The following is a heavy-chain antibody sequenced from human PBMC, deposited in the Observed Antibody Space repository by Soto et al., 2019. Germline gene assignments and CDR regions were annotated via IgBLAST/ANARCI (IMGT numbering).Heavy chain of an antibody. V-gene: IGHV3-33*01. J-gene: IGHJ6*03. D-gene: IGHD1-1*01. CDR1: GFTFSSYG. Sequence: GGSLRLSCAASGFTFSSYGMHWVRQAPGKGLEWVAVIWYDGSNKYYADSVKGRFTISRDNSKNTLYLQMNSLRAEDTAVYYCARSGRTTDDYYYYYMDVWGKGTTVTVSS. CDR3: ARSGRTTDDYYYYYMDV. CDR2: IWYDGSNK.